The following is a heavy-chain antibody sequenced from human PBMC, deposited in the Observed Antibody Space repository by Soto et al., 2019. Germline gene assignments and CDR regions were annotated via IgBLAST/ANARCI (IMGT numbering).Heavy chain of an antibody. V-gene: IGHV3-23*01. D-gene: IGHD6-6*01. CDR1: GFTFSNYA. CDR3: AKGVAFGFHVGSSSDIGVDP. Sequence: EVQLLESGGGLVQPGGSLRLSCAASGFTFSNYAMSWVRQAPGKGLEWVSIISGSGGTTYHADSVKDRFTISRDNSKNTLCLNMSSLGAEDTAVYYCAKGVAFGFHVGSSSDIGVDPWGQGTLFTVSS. J-gene: IGHJ5*02. CDR2: ISGSGGTT.